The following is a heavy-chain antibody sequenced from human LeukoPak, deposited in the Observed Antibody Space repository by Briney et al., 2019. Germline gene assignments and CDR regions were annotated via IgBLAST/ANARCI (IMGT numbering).Heavy chain of an antibody. CDR2: INPSGGST. CDR3: ARDTEPYYSMTPDGYFDL. Sequence: ASVKVSCKASGYTFTNYYIHWVRQAPGQGLEWMGIINPSGGSTRYAQKFQGRVTMTRDTSISTAYMELSRLRSDDTAVYYCARDTEPYYSMTPDGYFDLWGRGTLVTVSS. D-gene: IGHD3-10*01. J-gene: IGHJ2*01. CDR1: GYTFTNYY. V-gene: IGHV1-46*01.